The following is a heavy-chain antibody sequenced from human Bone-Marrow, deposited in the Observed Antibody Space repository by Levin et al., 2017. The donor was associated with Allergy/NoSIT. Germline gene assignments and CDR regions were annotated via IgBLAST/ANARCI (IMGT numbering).Heavy chain of an antibody. D-gene: IGHD5-12*01. CDR3: ARGRGSGYYYFDY. CDR1: GFTFSNYW. CDR2: IKQDGSDI. V-gene: IGHV3-7*01. J-gene: IGHJ4*02. Sequence: GGSLRLSCAASGFTFSNYWMSWVGQAPGKGLEWVANIKQDGSDIYYVDSVKGRFTSSRDNAKNALNLQMNSLRAEDTAVFYCARGRGSGYYYFDYWGQGTLVTVSS.